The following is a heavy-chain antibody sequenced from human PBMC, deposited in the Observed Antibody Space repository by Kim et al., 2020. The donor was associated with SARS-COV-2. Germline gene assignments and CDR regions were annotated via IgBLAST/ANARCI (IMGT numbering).Heavy chain of an antibody. CDR1: GFTFSTYG. CDR3: AALYCSRAFGGF. J-gene: IGHJ4*02. CDR2: KKEDGGHK. Sequence: GGSLRLSCVASGFTFSTYGMMWVRQAPGSGLEWVAMKKEDGGHKHYVDSVKGRFTISRDTAKNLLYLQMNTLRADDTAIYYCAALYCSRAFGGFWGRGT. D-gene: IGHD2-15*01. V-gene: IGHV3-7*01.